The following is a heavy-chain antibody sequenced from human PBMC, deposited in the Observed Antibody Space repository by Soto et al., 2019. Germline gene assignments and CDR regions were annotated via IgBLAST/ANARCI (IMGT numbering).Heavy chain of an antibody. D-gene: IGHD2-2*01. CDR1: GGSIGSYY. CDR2: IQNSGNA. J-gene: IGHJ6*02. CDR3: ARDGTSSYGLDV. Sequence: SETLSLTCSVSGGSIGSYYWSWIRQSAGKGLEWIGRIQNSGNAYYIPSLEGRVTISEDTSKNQFSLKVSSVTAADTAVYYCARDGTSSYGLDVWGQGTTVTVSS. V-gene: IGHV4-4*07.